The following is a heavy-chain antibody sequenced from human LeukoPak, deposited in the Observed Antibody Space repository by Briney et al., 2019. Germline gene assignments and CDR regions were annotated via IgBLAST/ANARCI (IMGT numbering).Heavy chain of an antibody. CDR1: GFTFSTYE. J-gene: IGHJ4*02. V-gene: IGHV3-48*03. CDR3: ARGEFYYYDY. Sequence: GGSLRLSCAASGFTFSTYEMNWVRQAPGKGLEWVSYISSSGRNIYDADSVKGRFTISRDNAKNSLYLQVDSLSAEDTAVYYCARGEFYYYDYWGQGTLVTVSS. CDR2: ISSSGRNI. D-gene: IGHD3-10*01.